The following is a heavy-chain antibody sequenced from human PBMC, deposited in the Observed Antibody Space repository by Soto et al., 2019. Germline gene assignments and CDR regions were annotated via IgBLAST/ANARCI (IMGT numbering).Heavy chain of an antibody. D-gene: IGHD3-16*01. Sequence: GGSLRLSCAASGFTFSSYGMHWVRQAPGKGLEWVAVISYDGSNKYYADSVKGRFTISRDNSKNTLYLQMNSLRAEDTAVYYCAKEKRGGYYDYIWGSQATPAGNDYWGQGTLVTVSS. CDR1: GFTFSSYG. CDR2: ISYDGSNK. J-gene: IGHJ4*02. CDR3: AKEKRGGYYDYIWGSQATPAGNDY. V-gene: IGHV3-30*18.